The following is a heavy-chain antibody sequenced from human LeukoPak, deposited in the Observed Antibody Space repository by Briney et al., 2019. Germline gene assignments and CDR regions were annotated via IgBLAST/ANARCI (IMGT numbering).Heavy chain of an antibody. CDR1: GFTFSGFW. J-gene: IGHJ4*02. V-gene: IGHV3-7*01. D-gene: IGHD3-10*01. CDR2: INQDESQK. Sequence: GGSLRLSCAASGFTFSGFWMKWVRQAPGKGPEWVANINQDESQKYYVDSVKGRSTISRDNAKNSLYLQMNSLRAEDTAVYYCARGHHTRGVYDYWGQGTLVTVSS. CDR3: ARGHHTRGVYDY.